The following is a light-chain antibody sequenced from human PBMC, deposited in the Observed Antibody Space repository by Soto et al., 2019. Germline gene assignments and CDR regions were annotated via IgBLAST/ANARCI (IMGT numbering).Light chain of an antibody. CDR3: CSYASSSTYV. J-gene: IGLJ1*01. CDR2: EGT. CDR1: SSDVGSYNL. Sequence: QSALTQPASVSGSPGQSTTISCTGTSSDVGSYNLVSWYQQHPGKAPKLMIYEGTKRPSGVSDRFSGSRSGNTASLTISGLQAEDEADYYCCSYASSSTYVFGTGTKLTVL. V-gene: IGLV2-23*01.